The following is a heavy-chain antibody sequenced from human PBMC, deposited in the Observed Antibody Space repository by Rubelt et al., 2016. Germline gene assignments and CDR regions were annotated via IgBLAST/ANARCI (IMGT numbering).Heavy chain of an antibody. CDR3: ARASAVGHYGMDV. V-gene: IGHV1-46*03. J-gene: IGHJ6*02. D-gene: IGHD1-26*01. Sequence: MHWVRQAPGQGLEWMGIINPSGGSTSYARKFQGRVTMTRDTSTSTVYMELSSLRSEDTAVYYCARASAVGHYGMDVWGQGTTVTVSS. CDR2: INPSGGST.